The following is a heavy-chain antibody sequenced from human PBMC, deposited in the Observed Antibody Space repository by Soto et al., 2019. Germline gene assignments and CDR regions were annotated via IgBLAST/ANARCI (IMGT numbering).Heavy chain of an antibody. CDR2: ISYDGSNK. V-gene: IGHV3-30*18. CDR3: AKVGHGDCTNGVCYTVQSNWFDP. CDR1: GFIFSRGG. Sequence: GESLRLSWAGSGFIFSRGGMHGCRQAPGKGLEWVAVISYDGSNKYYADSVKGRFTISRDNSKNTLYLQMNSLRAEDTAVYYCAKVGHGDCTNGVCYTVQSNWFDPWGQGT. D-gene: IGHD2-8*01. J-gene: IGHJ5*02.